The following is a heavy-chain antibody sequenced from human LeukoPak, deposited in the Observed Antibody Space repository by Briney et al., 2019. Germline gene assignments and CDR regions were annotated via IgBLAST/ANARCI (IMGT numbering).Heavy chain of an antibody. V-gene: IGHV4-39*07. CDR1: GGSISSSSYY. J-gene: IGHJ4*02. D-gene: IGHD1-26*01. CDR2: IYYSGST. CDR3: ARIYGRIDY. Sequence: SETLSLTCTVSGGSISSSSYYWGWIRQPPGKGLEWIGSIYYSGSTYYNPSLKSRVTISVDTSKNQFSLKLSSVTAADTAVYYCARIYGRIDYWGQGTLVTVSS.